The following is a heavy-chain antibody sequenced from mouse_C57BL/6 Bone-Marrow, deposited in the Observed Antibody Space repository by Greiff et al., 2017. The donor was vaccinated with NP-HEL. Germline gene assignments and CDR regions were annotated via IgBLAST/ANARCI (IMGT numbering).Heavy chain of an antibody. Sequence: EVKLVESGGDLMKPGGSLKLSCAASGFTFSSYGMSWVRQTPDKRLEWVATISSGGSYTYYPDSVKGRFTISRDTAKNTLYLQMSSLKSEDTAMYYCARRGSFAMDYWGQGTSVTVSS. CDR3: ARRGSFAMDY. J-gene: IGHJ4*01. CDR1: GFTFSSYG. V-gene: IGHV5-6*02. CDR2: ISSGGSYT.